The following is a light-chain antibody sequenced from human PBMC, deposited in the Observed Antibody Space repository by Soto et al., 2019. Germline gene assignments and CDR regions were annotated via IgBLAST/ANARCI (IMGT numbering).Light chain of an antibody. CDR3: SSYTTSAPYV. J-gene: IGLJ1*01. Sequence: QSVLAQPASVSGSPGQSITISCTGTSCFVGSFSLVSWYQHHPGRAPKLIIYEVTIRPSGVSNRFSGSKSGNTASLTISGLQAEDEADYYCSSYTTSAPYVFGSGTKVTVL. CDR1: SCFVGSFSL. CDR2: EVT. V-gene: IGLV2-14*02.